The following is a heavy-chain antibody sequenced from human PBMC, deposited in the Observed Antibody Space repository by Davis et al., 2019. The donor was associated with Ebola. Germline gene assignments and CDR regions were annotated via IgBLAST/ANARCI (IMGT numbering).Heavy chain of an antibody. J-gene: IGHJ6*02. CDR3: ARHAHDIWSGYYVPMDV. CDR1: GYIFTSYW. D-gene: IGHD3-3*01. Sequence: GESLKISCYGSGYIFTSYWIRWVRQMPGKGLQWMAIFSPGASDTRYRPSFQGQVTISADKSISTAELQWSSLKASDNAMYYCARHAHDIWSGYYVPMDVWGQGTTVTVAS. CDR2: FSPGASDT. V-gene: IGHV5-51*01.